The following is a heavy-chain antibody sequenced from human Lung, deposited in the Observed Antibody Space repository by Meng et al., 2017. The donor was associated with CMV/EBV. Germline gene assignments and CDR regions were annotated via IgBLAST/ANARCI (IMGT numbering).Heavy chain of an antibody. CDR2: ISNSGAYI. CDR3: ARDVSPRSSAYFAIYYFYVFDV. D-gene: IGHD2-21*01. CDR1: GFTFSSYS. J-gene: IGHJ6*02. V-gene: IGHV3-21*01. Sequence: GGSLRLXCAASGFTFSSYSMNWVRQAPWTGLEWVSSISNSGAYIYYADSVKGRFTISRDNAQNSLFLHMNSLRAEDSAVYYCARDVSPRSSAYFAIYYFYVFDVWRQGTAVTVSS.